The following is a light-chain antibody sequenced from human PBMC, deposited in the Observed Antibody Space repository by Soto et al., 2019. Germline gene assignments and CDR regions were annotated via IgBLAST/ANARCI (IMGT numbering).Light chain of an antibody. CDR2: DAS. CDR1: QSVSSY. V-gene: IGKV3-11*01. J-gene: IGKJ2*01. Sequence: EIVLTQSPATLSLSPGERATLSCRARQSVSSYLAWYQQKPGQAPRLLIYDASNRATGIPAMFSGSGSGTDFTLTISSLEPEDFAGYYCQQRSNWPPYTVGQGTKLESK. CDR3: QQRSNWPPYT.